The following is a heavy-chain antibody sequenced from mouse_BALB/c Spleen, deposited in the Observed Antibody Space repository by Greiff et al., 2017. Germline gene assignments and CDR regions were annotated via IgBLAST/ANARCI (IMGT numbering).Heavy chain of an antibody. CDR3: TRGGLYSWFAY. V-gene: IGHV1-69*02. J-gene: IGHJ3*01. Sequence: VQLQQPGAELVRPGASVKLSCKASGYTFTSYWINWVKQRPGQGLEWIGNIYPSASYTNYNQKFKDKATLTVDKSSSTAYMQLSSPTSEDSAVYYCTRGGLYSWFAYWGQGTLVTVSA. CDR2: IYPSASYT. D-gene: IGHD2-1*01. CDR1: GYTFTSYW.